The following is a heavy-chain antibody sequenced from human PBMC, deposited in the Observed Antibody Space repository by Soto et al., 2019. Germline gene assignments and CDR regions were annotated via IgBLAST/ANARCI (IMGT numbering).Heavy chain of an antibody. D-gene: IGHD1-1*01. CDR3: AWQGTTSFYFHS. CDR1: GLTFRDAW. V-gene: IGHV3-15*05. CDR2: IKSNAAKAPP. Sequence: GGSLRLSCAVSGLTFRDAWMNWVRQAPGKGLEWVGNIKSNAAKAPPEYAESVKGRFIISRDDPKNTVYLQMSGLKTEDTAVYYCAWQGTTSFYFHSWGQGTLVTVSS. J-gene: IGHJ4*02.